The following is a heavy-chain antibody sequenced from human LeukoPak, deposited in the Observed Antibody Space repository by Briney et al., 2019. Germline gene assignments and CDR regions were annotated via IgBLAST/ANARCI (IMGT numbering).Heavy chain of an antibody. CDR3: ARGDYGDYGS. J-gene: IGHJ5*02. D-gene: IGHD4-17*01. V-gene: IGHV4-39*01. CDR2: IYYSGST. Sequence: SETLSLTCTVSGGSISSSSYYWGWIRQPPGKGLEWIGSIYYSGSTYYNPSLKSRVTISVDTSKNQFSLKLSSVTAADTAVYYCARGDYGDYGSWGQGTLVTVSS. CDR1: GGSISSSSYY.